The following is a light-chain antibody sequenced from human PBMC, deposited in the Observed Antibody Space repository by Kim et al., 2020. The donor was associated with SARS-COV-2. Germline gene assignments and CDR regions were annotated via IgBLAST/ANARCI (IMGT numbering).Light chain of an antibody. CDR2: VEGSGSY. CDR3: ETWDSNIQV. J-gene: IGLJ3*02. Sequence: QLVLTQSSSASASLGSSVKLTCTLSSGHSNYFIAWHQQQPGKAPRFLMKVEGSGSYNKGGGVPDRFSGSRSGADRYLIISNLHTEDEADYYCETWDSNIQVFGGGTQLTVL. CDR1: SGHSNYF. V-gene: IGLV4-60*03.